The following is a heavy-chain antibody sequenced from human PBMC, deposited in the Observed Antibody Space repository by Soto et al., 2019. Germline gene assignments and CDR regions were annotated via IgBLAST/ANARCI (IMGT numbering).Heavy chain of an antibody. V-gene: IGHV3-33*01. Sequence: QVQLVESGGGVVQPGRSLRLSCAASGFTFSSYGMHWVRQAPGKGLEWVAVIWYDGSNKYYADSVKGRFTISRDNSKNTLYLQMNSLRAEDTAVYYCARDNWNDGFSDYWGQGTLDTVSS. D-gene: IGHD1-20*01. CDR3: ARDNWNDGFSDY. CDR2: IWYDGSNK. J-gene: IGHJ4*02. CDR1: GFTFSSYG.